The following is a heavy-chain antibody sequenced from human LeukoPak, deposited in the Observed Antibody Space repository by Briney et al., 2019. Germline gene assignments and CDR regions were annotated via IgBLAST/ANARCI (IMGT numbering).Heavy chain of an antibody. CDR3: ARFANYYGSGSYYLFDY. D-gene: IGHD3-10*01. J-gene: IGHJ4*02. V-gene: IGHV4-31*03. Sequence: SETLSLTCTVYGDSISSGGYYWRWLRQHPGKGLEWIGYIYYSGSTYYNPSLKSRLTISVDTSKNQFSLKLSSVTAADTAVYYCARFANYYGSGSYYLFDYWGQGTLVTVSS. CDR2: IYYSGST. CDR1: GDSISSGGYY.